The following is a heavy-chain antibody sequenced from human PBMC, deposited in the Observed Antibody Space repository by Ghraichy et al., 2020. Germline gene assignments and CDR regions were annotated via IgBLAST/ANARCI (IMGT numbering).Heavy chain of an antibody. J-gene: IGHJ3*01. D-gene: IGHD3-10*01. CDR3: ARGLDYYGSGTYEVHDAFDA. CDR1: GGSISSHY. CDR2: IFYNGIT. Sequence: SETLSLTCTVSGGSISSHYWSWIRQSPGKGLEWIGYIFYNGITNYNPSLRSRVTISVDTSKNQFSLKLSSVTAADTAVYYCARGLDYYGSGTYEVHDAFDAWGQGTLVAVSS. V-gene: IGHV4-59*11.